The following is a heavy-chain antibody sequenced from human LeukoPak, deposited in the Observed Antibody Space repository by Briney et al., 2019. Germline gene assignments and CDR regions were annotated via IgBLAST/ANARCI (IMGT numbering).Heavy chain of an antibody. D-gene: IGHD1-26*01. CDR3: ARGLVGAARWDYFDY. CDR2: ISSSSSYI. V-gene: IGHV3-21*01. J-gene: IGHJ4*02. Sequence: TAGGSLRLSCAASGSTFSSYSMNWVRQAPGKGLEWVSSISSSSSYIYYADSVKGRFTISRDNAKNSLYLQMNSLRAEDTAVYYCARGLVGAARWDYFDYWGQGTLVTVSS. CDR1: GSTFSSYS.